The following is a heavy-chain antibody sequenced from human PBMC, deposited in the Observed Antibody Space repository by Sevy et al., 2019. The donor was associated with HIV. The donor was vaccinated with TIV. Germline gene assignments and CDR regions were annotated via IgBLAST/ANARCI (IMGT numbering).Heavy chain of an antibody. Sequence: GGSLRLSCAASGFTFSKYWMGWVRQAPGKGLEWVANIKQDAGQKYYVDSVKGRFTISRDKAKNSLYLQMNSLRAEDTAVYFCARDDGNYYFHYWGQGTLFTVSS. V-gene: IGHV3-7*01. J-gene: IGHJ4*02. CDR3: ARDDGNYYFHY. CDR2: IKQDAGQK. CDR1: GFTFSKYW. D-gene: IGHD1-7*01.